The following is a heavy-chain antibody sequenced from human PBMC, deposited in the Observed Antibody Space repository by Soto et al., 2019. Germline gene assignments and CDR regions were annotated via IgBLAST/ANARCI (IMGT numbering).Heavy chain of an antibody. V-gene: IGHV1-46*01. D-gene: IGHD6-13*01. J-gene: IGHJ5*02. Sequence: QEQLVQSGAEVKEPGASVKVSCKASGYTFINYYIHWVRQAPGQGLEWMAIINPMGGSTNYAQEFQGRVTLTSDTSTDTVYMELSSLRFEDTGLFYCARDLAAGDLWGQGTLVTVSS. CDR1: GYTFINYY. CDR2: INPMGGST. CDR3: ARDLAAGDL.